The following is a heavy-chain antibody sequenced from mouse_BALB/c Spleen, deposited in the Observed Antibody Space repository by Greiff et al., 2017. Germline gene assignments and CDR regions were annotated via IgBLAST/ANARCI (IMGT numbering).Heavy chain of an antibody. CDR1: GFTFSSYT. V-gene: IGHV5-6-4*01. D-gene: IGHD3-1*01. CDR3: TRDRGDEGWFAY. Sequence: DVQLQESGGGLVKPGGSLKLSCAASGFTFSSYTMSWVRQTPEKRLEWVATISSGGSYTYYPDSVKGRFTISRDNAKNTLYLQMSSLKSEDTAMYYCTRDRGDEGWFAYWGQGTLVTVSA. CDR2: ISSGGSYT. J-gene: IGHJ3*01.